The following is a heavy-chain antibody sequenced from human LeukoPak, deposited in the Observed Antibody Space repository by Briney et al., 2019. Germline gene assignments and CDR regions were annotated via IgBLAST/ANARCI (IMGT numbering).Heavy chain of an antibody. CDR1: GFTFSNYG. CDR2: IRSDGGNK. D-gene: IGHD5-18*01. V-gene: IGHV3-30*02. J-gene: IGHJ4*02. Sequence: GGSLRLSCAASGFTFSNYGMHRVRQAPGKGLEWVAFIRSDGGNKFYADSVKGRFTISRDNSKNTLYLQMNSLRAEDTAVHYCAKDRGIQLWSHDYWGQGTLVTVSS. CDR3: AKDRGIQLWSHDY.